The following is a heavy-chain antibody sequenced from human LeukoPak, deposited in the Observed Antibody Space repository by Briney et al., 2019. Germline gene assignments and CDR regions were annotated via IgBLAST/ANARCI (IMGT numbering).Heavy chain of an antibody. Sequence: ASVKVSCKFSAYAFTGFYLHWVRQAPGQGFEWMGWINPDSGGTNYAQKLHGRVTMTSDTSVSTAYMELSRLKSDDTAVYYCARIPQKTSMVTRRADYWGQGTLVIVSS. CDR3: ARIPQKTSMVTRRADY. J-gene: IGHJ4*02. CDR2: INPDSGGT. V-gene: IGHV1-2*02. CDR1: AYAFTGFY. D-gene: IGHD5-18*01.